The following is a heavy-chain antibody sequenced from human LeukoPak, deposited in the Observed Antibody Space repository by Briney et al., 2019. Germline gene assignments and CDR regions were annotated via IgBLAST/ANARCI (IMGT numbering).Heavy chain of an antibody. J-gene: IGHJ4*02. CDR3: ARAGPHYDFWSGYSYYFDY. D-gene: IGHD3-3*01. V-gene: IGHV1-2*02. CDR1: GYTFTGYY. CDR2: INPNSGGT. Sequence: ASVKVSCKASGYTFTGYYMHWVRQAPGQGLEWMGWINPNSGGTNYAQKFQGRVTMTGDTSISTAYMELSGLRSDDTAVYYCARAGPHYDFWSGYSYYFDYWGQGTLVTVSS.